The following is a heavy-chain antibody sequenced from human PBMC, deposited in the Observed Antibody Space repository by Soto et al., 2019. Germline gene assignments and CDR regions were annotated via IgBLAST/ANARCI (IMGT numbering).Heavy chain of an antibody. J-gene: IGHJ3*01. CDR2: IKPTSGYK. CDR1: GFSFSEFY. Sequence: QVQLVESGGGLVKPGGSLRLSCEASGFSFSEFYMSWIRQAPGEGPEWLSYIKPTSGYKHYAGSVKGRFTISRDNAKNSLFLEMNSLRVEDTAVYYCARDRSGSYSRSDAFDVWGHGTTVTVSS. V-gene: IGHV3-11*05. D-gene: IGHD1-26*01. CDR3: ARDRSGSYSRSDAFDV.